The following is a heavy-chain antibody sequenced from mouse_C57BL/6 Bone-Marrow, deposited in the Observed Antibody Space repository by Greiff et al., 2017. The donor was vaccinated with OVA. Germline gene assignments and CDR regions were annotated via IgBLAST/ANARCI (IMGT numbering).Heavy chain of an antibody. CDR2: IDPENGDT. J-gene: IGHJ2*01. CDR1: GFNFKDDY. CDR3: TRIYF. Sequence: DVQRLESGAELVRPGASVKLSCTASGFNFKDDYMHWVKQSPEQGLEWIGWIDPENGDTENASKFQGKATITADTSSNTAYLQLSSLTSEDTAVYYCTRIYFWGWGTTLTVSA. V-gene: IGHV14-4*01.